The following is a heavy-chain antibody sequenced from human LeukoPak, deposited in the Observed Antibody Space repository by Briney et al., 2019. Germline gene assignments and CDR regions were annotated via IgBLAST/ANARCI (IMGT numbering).Heavy chain of an antibody. CDR1: GFTFSSHA. Sequence: PGGSLRLSCAASGFTFSSHAMSWVRQAPGKRLEWVSAISGSGGSTYYADSVKGRFTISRDKSKNTLYLQMNSLRAEDTAVYYCAKGLAVAGHFDYWGQGTLVTVSS. D-gene: IGHD6-19*01. CDR3: AKGLAVAGHFDY. V-gene: IGHV3-23*01. CDR2: ISGSGGST. J-gene: IGHJ4*02.